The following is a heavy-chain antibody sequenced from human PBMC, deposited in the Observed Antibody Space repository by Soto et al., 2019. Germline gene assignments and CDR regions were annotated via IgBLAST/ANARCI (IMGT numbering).Heavy chain of an antibody. D-gene: IGHD4-17*01. CDR3: AKDKDRGGDSHPPVAY. CDR2: ISGSSDAA. J-gene: IGHJ4*02. CDR1: GLIFSDYA. V-gene: IGHV3-23*01. Sequence: EVQLLESGGGLVQPGGSLRLSCAASGLIFSDYAMSWVRQAPGKGLEWVSSISGSSDAAYYAGSVKGRFTISRDNSSNPLFLQMNSLRVADTAVYYSAKDKDRGGDSHPPVAYSSEGARVPVSA.